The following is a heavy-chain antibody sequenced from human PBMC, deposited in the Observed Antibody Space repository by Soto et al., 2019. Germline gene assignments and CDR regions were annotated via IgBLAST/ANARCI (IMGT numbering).Heavy chain of an antibody. CDR2: IYSGGST. D-gene: IGHD3-10*01. J-gene: IGHJ6*01. Sequence: GPIIRSCAASGCTGRSNYMSWVRQAPWKWLEWVSFIYSGGSTYYADSVQGRFTISRDNSKNTLYLQMNSLRAEDTAVYYCARAERVLLWFGKPRYGMDVWGQGTTVTVSS. CDR1: GCTGRSNY. CDR3: ARAERVLLWFGKPRYGMDV. V-gene: IGHV3-53*01.